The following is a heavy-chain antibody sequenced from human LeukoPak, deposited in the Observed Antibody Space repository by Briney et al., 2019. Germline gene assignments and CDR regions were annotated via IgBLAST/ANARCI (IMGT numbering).Heavy chain of an antibody. J-gene: IGHJ4*02. CDR2: IRYDGSNK. CDR1: GFTFSSYG. CDR3: AKDKLELLYLLYYFDY. V-gene: IGHV3-30*02. D-gene: IGHD1-7*01. Sequence: GGSLRLSCAASGFTFSSYGMHWVRQAPGKGLEWVAFIRYDGSNKYYADSVKGRFTISRDNSKNTLYLQMNSLRAEDTAVYYCAKDKLELLYLLYYFDYWGQGTLVTVSS.